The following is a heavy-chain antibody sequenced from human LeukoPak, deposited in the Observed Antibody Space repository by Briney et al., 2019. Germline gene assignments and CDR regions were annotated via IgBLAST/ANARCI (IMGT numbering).Heavy chain of an antibody. CDR3: AWETEMAKLDY. D-gene: IGHD5-24*01. J-gene: IGHJ4*02. CDR2: IKQDGSEK. CDR1: GLSFSSYC. V-gene: IGHV3-7*04. Sequence: GGPLRHSCTARGLSFSSYCVNWVRQAPAKGLEWVANIKQDGSEKYYVDSVKGRFTISRHNAKKSLYLQMNSLRAEDTAVYYCAWETEMAKLDYWGQGTLVTVSS.